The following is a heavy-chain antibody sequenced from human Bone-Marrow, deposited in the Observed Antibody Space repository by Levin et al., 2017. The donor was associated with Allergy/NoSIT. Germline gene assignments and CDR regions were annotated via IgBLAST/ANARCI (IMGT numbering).Heavy chain of an antibody. V-gene: IGHV4-59*08. CDR3: SRLGPSSHYYYMDV. CDR2: FYHGRST. D-gene: IGHD3-16*01. J-gene: IGHJ6*03. CDR1: GGSISSDY. Sequence: PSETLSLTCTVSGGSISSDYWSWTRQSPGKGLEWIGYFYHGRSTKYNPSLKSRVTISIDTSRNQFSLKFTSVTAADTPVYYCSRLGPSSHYYYMDVWGKGTPVTVSS.